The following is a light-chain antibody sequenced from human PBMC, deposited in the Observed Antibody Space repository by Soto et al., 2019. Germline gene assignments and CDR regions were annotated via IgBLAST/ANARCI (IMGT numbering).Light chain of an antibody. J-gene: IGKJ5*01. CDR1: PRVXNH. CDR3: QQRNIWPTVT. CDR2: GAF. V-gene: IGKV3-11*01. Sequence: IVLTQSPATLSLSPGERSTLACRASPRVXNHLAWYEQKPGQAPRLLISGAFNRATGIPARFSGSGSGADFTLTISSLEPEDFAVYYCQQRNIWPTVTFGQGTRLEIK.